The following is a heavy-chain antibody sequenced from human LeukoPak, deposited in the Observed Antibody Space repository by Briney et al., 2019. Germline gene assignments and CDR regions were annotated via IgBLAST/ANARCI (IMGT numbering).Heavy chain of an antibody. CDR2: INPNSSGT. CDR3: ARVTWWGSGYVKYYFDY. CDR1: GYTFTGYY. D-gene: IGHD5-12*01. J-gene: IGHJ4*02. Sequence: ASVKVSCKASGYTFTGYYMHWVRQAPGQGLEWMGWINPNSSGTNYAQKFQGRVTMTRDTSISTAYMELSRLRSDDTAVYYCARVTWWGSGYVKYYFDYWGQGTLVTVSS. V-gene: IGHV1-2*02.